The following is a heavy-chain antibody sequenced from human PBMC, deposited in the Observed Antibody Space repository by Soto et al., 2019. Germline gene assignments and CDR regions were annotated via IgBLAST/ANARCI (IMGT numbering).Heavy chain of an antibody. J-gene: IGHJ3*02. D-gene: IGHD2-15*01. CDR2: IYSGGST. V-gene: IGHV3-53*01. Sequence: GGALRLSCAASGFTVSSNYMSWVRQAPGKGLEWVSVIYSGGSTYYADSVKGRFTISRDNSKNTLYLQMNSLRAEDTAVYYCARDPPTRDAFDIWGQGTMVTVSS. CDR1: GFTVSSNY. CDR3: ARDPPTRDAFDI.